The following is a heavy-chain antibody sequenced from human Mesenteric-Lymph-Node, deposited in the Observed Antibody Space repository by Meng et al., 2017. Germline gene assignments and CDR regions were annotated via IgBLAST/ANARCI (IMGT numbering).Heavy chain of an antibody. V-gene: IGHV4-4*07. CDR3: ARDAIGRGSSWYPNWFDP. CDR1: GGSISSYY. Sequence: SETLSLTCTVSGGSISSYYWSWIRQPAGKGLEWIGRIYTSGSTNYNPSLKSRVTMSVDTSKNQFSLKLSSVTAADTAVYYCARDAIGRGSSWYPNWFDPWGQGTLVTVSS. D-gene: IGHD6-13*01. CDR2: IYTSGST. J-gene: IGHJ5*02.